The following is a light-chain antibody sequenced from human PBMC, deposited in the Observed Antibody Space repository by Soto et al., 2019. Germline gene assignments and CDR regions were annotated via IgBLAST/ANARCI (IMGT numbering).Light chain of an antibody. CDR2: EVN. J-gene: IGLJ1*01. V-gene: IGLV2-14*01. CDR1: SSDVGGFEY. Sequence: QSVLSQPASVSGSPGQSITISCTGTSSDVGGFEYVSLYQHHPGKAPKLMIYEVNKRPSRVPDRFSGSRSGNTASLTVSGLQAEYEADYYCSSSTSSSAYVLGTGTKVTVL. CDR3: SSSTSSSAYV.